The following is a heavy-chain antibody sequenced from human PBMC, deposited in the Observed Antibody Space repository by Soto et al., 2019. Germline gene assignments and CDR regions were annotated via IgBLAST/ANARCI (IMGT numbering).Heavy chain of an antibody. D-gene: IGHD3-10*02. CDR3: AKDRLRAGTYFDY. V-gene: IGHV3-30*18. J-gene: IGHJ4*02. CDR2: ISYDGSNK. Sequence: PGGSLRLSCAASGFTFSSYGMHWVRQAPGKGLEWVAVISYDGSNKYYADSVKGRFTISRDNSKNTLYLQMNSLRAEDTAVYYCAKDRLRAGTYFDYWGQGTLVTVSS. CDR1: GFTFSSYG.